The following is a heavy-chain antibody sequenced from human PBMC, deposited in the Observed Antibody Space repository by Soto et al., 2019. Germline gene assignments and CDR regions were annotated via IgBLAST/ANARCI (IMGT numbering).Heavy chain of an antibody. J-gene: IGHJ4*02. Sequence: GGSLRLSCAASGFTFSSYSMNWVSQAPGKGLKWVSSISSSSSYIYYADSVKGRFTISRDNAKNSLYLQMNSLRAEDTAVYYCARTTVVDEYYFDYWGQGTLVTVSS. D-gene: IGHD4-17*01. CDR2: ISSSSSYI. CDR3: ARTTVVDEYYFDY. CDR1: GFTFSSYS. V-gene: IGHV3-21*01.